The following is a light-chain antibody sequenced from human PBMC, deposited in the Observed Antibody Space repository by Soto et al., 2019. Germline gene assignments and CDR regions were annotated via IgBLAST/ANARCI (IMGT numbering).Light chain of an antibody. CDR1: SSDVGDYKY. V-gene: IGLV2-14*01. Sequence: QSALTQPASVSGTPGQSITISCTGTSSDVGDYKYVSWYQQHPGKAPKLMIYEVSNRPSGVSNRFSGSKSGNTASLTISGLQAEDEADYYCSSYARVFGGGTKLTV. CDR3: SSYARV. CDR2: EVS. J-gene: IGLJ3*02.